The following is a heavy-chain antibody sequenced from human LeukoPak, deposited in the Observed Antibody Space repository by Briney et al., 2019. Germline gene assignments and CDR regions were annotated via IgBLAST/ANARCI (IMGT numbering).Heavy chain of an antibody. CDR1: GYRFTCYW. V-gene: IGHV5-51*01. CDR2: IYPGDSDT. CDR3: ARLLFVHGPFDY. Sequence: RGESLKISCKGSGYRFTCYWIGWVRQMPGKGLEWMGIIYPGDSDTRYSPSFQGQVTISADKSISTAYLQWSSLKASDTAMYYCARLLFVHGPFDYWGQGTLVTVSS. J-gene: IGHJ4*02. D-gene: IGHD3-16*02.